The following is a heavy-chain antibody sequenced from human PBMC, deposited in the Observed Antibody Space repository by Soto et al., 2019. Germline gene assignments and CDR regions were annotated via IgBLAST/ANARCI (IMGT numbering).Heavy chain of an antibody. CDR3: ARHYSSGSRNWFDP. CDR1: GGSINSSSYF. J-gene: IGHJ5*02. D-gene: IGHD6-19*01. CDR2: IYYSGST. V-gene: IGHV4-39*01. Sequence: PSETLSLTCSVSGGSINSSSYFWGWVRQPPGKGLEWIGSIYYSGSTYYNPSLRCRVTISVDTSKNQFSLKLSSVTAADTAVFYCARHYSSGSRNWFDPWGQGTLVTVPQ.